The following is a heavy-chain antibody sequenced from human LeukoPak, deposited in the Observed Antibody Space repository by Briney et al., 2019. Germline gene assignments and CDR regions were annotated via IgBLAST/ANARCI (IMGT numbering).Heavy chain of an antibody. V-gene: IGHV3-74*01. CDR1: GFTFSSYW. Sequence: PGGSLRLSCAASGFTFSSYWMHWVRQAPGKGLVWVSRINSDGSSTSYADSVKGRFTISRDNAKNTLYLQMNSLRAEDTAVYYCAKGIAFTYYYAVCFDYWGQGTLVTVSS. J-gene: IGHJ4*02. CDR2: INSDGSST. D-gene: IGHD3-10*01. CDR3: AKGIAFTYYYAVCFDY.